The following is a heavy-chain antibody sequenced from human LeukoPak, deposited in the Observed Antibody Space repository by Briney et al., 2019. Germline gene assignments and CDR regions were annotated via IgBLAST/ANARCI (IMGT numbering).Heavy chain of an antibody. J-gene: IGHJ4*02. CDR2: VSGGGGIT. CDR3: AKSGTTMTNYYADS. Sequence: GGSLRLSCEASGFTFSSCAMNWVRQAPGKGLEWVAGVSGGGGITHYADSVRGRFTISRDNSKNTLYLQMNTLGPEDTAVYSCAKSGTTMTNYYADSWGRGTLVIVSS. V-gene: IGHV3-23*01. D-gene: IGHD4-11*01. CDR1: GFTFSSCA.